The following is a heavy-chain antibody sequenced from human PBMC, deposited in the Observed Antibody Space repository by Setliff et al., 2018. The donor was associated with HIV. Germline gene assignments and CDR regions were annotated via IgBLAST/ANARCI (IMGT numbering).Heavy chain of an antibody. Sequence: VRLSCAASGFTFSSYWMHWVRQAPGKGLEWVSGTSWSGASTGYGDSVKGRFIMARDNAKNSVYLQMNSLRAEDTALYYCARDDRDYSGSGGGRYMDVWGEGTPVTVSS. V-gene: IGHV3-20*04. J-gene: IGHJ6*03. CDR1: GFTFSSYW. CDR3: ARDDRDYSGSGGGRYMDV. CDR2: TSWSGAST. D-gene: IGHD3-10*01.